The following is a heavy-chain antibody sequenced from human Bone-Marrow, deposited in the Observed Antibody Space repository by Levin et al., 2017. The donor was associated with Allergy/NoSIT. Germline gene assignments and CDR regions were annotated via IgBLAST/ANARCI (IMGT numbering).Heavy chain of an antibody. J-gene: IGHJ4*02. CDR3: TRADYFDMEDFFDY. CDR2: IRSKTYGVTT. Sequence: GGSLRLSCAASGFTFGGYAMTWVRQAPGKGLEWVGFIRSKTYGVTTEYAPSVKGRVTISRDDSTSMAYLQMNSLKTEDTAVYYCTRADYFDMEDFFDYWGQGTLVTVSS. CDR1: GFTFGGYA. V-gene: IGHV3-49*04. D-gene: IGHD3-22*01.